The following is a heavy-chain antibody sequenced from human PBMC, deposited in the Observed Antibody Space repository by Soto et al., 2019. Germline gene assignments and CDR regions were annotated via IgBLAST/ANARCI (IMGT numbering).Heavy chain of an antibody. Sequence: SVKVSCKDSGGTLDNYAVSWVRQAPGQGLEWMGGIIPMFETVNYAQRFQGRLTIAADESTSTAYMELTSLTSADTAIYFCARGLRTGNYGMDVWGQGTTVTVSS. V-gene: IGHV1-69*13. D-gene: IGHD2-15*01. CDR2: IIPMFETV. CDR1: GGTLDNYA. CDR3: ARGLRTGNYGMDV. J-gene: IGHJ6*02.